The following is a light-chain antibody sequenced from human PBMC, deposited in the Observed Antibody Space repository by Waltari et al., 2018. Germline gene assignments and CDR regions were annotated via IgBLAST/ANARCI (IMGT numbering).Light chain of an antibody. J-gene: IGLJ3*02. CDR1: ALSRQY. Sequence: SHELTQPPSVSVSPGQTARLTCSGVALSRQYAYWYQQKAGQAPVAVICKDSERPSGIPERFSGSTSGTTVTLTISGVQAEDEADYYCQTTDSSGAWAFGGGTKLTVL. CDR3: QTTDSSGAWA. CDR2: KDS. V-gene: IGLV3-25*03.